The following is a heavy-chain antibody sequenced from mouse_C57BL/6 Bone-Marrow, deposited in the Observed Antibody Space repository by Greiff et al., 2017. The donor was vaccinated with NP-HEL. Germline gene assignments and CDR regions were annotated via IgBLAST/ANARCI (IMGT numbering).Heavy chain of an antibody. CDR3: ARRGGITTVVGGYYFDY. CDR1: GYTFTDYY. J-gene: IGHJ2*01. D-gene: IGHD1-1*01. V-gene: IGHV1-76*01. Sequence: VQRVESGAELVRPGASVKLSCKASGYTFTDYYINWVKQRPGQGLEWIARIYPGSGNTYYNEKFKGKATLTAEKSSSTAYMQLSSLTSEDSAVYFCARRGGITTVVGGYYFDYWGQGTTLTVSS. CDR2: IYPGSGNT.